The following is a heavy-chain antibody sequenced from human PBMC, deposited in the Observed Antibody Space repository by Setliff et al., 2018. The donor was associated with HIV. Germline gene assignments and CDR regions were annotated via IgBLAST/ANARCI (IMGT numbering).Heavy chain of an antibody. Sequence: SETLSLTCTVSGGSISSSSYYWGWIRQVPGKGLEWMGENNHSGSTNYNPSLKSRVTISVDTSKNQFSLTLNSVTAADTAVYYCARGSRQLTIFGVVFKTNYYFMDVWGKGTAVTVSS. V-gene: IGHV4-39*07. D-gene: IGHD3-3*01. CDR3: ARGSRQLTIFGVVFKTNYYFMDV. CDR2: NNHSGST. CDR1: GGSISSSSYY. J-gene: IGHJ6*03.